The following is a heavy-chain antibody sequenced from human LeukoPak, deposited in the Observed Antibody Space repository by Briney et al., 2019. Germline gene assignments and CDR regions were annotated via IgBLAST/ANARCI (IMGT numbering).Heavy chain of an antibody. Sequence: SVKVSCKASGGTFSSYAISWVRQAPGQGLEWMGRIIPIFGTANYAQKFQGRVTITTDTSTSTAYMELRSLRSDDTAVYYCARDPLRGDYYDSSGYYHYWGQGTLVTVSS. J-gene: IGHJ4*02. CDR1: GGTFSSYA. V-gene: IGHV1-69*05. D-gene: IGHD3-22*01. CDR3: ARDPLRGDYYDSSGYYHY. CDR2: IIPIFGTA.